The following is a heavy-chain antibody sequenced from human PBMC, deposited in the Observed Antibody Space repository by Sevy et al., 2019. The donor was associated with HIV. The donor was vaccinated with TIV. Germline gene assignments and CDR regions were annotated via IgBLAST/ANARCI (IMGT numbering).Heavy chain of an antibody. CDR1: GGPISSYY. Sequence: SETLSLTCSVSGGPISSYYWSWIRQPPGKRLEWIGYIHYSGSTNYNPSLNSRLTISVDTSKNQFPLRLTSVTAAGTAVYYCARAPPVRSGDDSLNWFDPWGQGILVTVSS. V-gene: IGHV4-59*01. CDR2: IHYSGST. D-gene: IGHD5-12*01. J-gene: IGHJ5*02. CDR3: ARAPPVRSGDDSLNWFDP.